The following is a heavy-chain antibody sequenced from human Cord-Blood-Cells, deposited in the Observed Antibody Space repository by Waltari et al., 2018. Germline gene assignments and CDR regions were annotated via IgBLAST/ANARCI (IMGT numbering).Heavy chain of an antibody. J-gene: IGHJ3*02. V-gene: IGHV4-39*01. CDR2: IYYSGST. D-gene: IGHD3-16*01. Sequence: QLQLQESGPGLVKPSETLSLTCTVSGGSISSSSSYRGWIRQPPGKGLEWIGSIYYSGSTYYNPSLKSRVTISVDTSKNQFSLKLSSVTAADTAVYYCARMGDYAFDIWGQGTMVTVSS. CDR1: GGSISSSSSY. CDR3: ARMGDYAFDI.